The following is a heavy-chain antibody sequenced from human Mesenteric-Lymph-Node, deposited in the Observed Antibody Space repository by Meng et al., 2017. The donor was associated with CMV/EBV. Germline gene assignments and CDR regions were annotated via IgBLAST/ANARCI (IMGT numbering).Heavy chain of an antibody. CDR3: ARGDPRMDV. CDR2: ISSSGSTI. Sequence: GGSLRLSCAASGFSSSSYEMNWVRQAPGKGLEWVSYISSSGSTIYSADSVKGRFTISRDNAKNSLFLQMNSLRAEDTAVYYCARGDPRMDVWGQGTTVTVSS. CDR1: GFSSSSYE. V-gene: IGHV3-48*03. J-gene: IGHJ6*02.